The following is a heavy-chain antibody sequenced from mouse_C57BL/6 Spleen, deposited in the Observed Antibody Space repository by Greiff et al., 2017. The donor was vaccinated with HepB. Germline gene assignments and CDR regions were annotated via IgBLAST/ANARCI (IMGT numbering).Heavy chain of an antibody. J-gene: IGHJ2*01. CDR1: GYTFTDYN. D-gene: IGHD1-1*01. V-gene: IGHV1-22*01. CDR2: INPNNGGT. CDR3: ARGVYYYGYYFDY. Sequence: EVKLMESGPELVKPGASVKMSCKASGYTFTDYNMHWVKQSHGKSLEWIGYINPNNGGTSYNQKFKGKATLTVNKSSSTAYMELRSLTSEDSAVYYCARGVYYYGYYFDYWGQGTTLTVSS.